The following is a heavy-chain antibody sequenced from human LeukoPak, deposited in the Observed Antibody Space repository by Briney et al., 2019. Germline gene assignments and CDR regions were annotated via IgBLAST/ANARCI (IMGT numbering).Heavy chain of an antibody. CDR1: GFTFDNYA. Sequence: GGSLRLYCAASGFTFDNYAMRWVRQAPGKGLEWVSAITTGGDSTYYADSVKGRFTISRDNSKNTLYVQMNSLRVEDTAIYYCAKYGDYSRLGGNWYDPWGQGTLVTVSS. V-gene: IGHV3-23*01. D-gene: IGHD4-17*01. CDR2: ITTGGDST. CDR3: AKYGDYSRLGGNWYDP. J-gene: IGHJ5*02.